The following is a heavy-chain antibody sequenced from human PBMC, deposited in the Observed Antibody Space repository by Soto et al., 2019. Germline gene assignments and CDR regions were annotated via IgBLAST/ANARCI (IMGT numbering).Heavy chain of an antibody. Sequence: QGQLVQSGAEVKKPGSSVKVSCKASGGTFSSYAISWVRQAPGQGLEWMGGIIPIFGTAHYAQKFQGRVTITADKSTTTAYMERSSLRSEDTAVYYCARHKQGWLQRNFDYWGQGTLVTVSS. V-gene: IGHV1-69*06. D-gene: IGHD5-18*01. CDR2: IIPIFGTA. J-gene: IGHJ4*02. CDR1: GGTFSSYA. CDR3: ARHKQGWLQRNFDY.